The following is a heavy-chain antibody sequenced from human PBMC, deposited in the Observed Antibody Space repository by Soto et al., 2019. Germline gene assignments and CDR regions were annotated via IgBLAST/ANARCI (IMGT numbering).Heavy chain of an antibody. V-gene: IGHV1-18*01. J-gene: IGHJ5*02. CDR1: GYTFTSYG. Sequence: GASVKVSCKASGYTFTSYGISWVRQAPGQGLEWMGWISAYNGNTNYAQKLQGRVTMTTDTSTSTAYMELRSLRSDDTAVYYCARVPGYSSSSYRWFDPWGQGTLVTVSS. CDR2: ISAYNGNT. CDR3: ARVPGYSSSSYRWFDP. D-gene: IGHD6-13*01.